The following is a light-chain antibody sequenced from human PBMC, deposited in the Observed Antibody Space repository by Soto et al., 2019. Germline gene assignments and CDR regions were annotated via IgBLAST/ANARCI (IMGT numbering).Light chain of an antibody. J-gene: IGKJ5*01. CDR2: DAS. CDR1: QSVGSY. CDR3: QQRNYWPIT. V-gene: IGKV3-11*01. Sequence: EIVLPQSPATLSLSPGAGATLSCRASQSVGSYLAWYQQKLGQAPRLLIYDASKRATGIPARFSGSGSGTDFTLTINSLEPEDFAVYYCQQRNYWPITFGQGTRLEIK.